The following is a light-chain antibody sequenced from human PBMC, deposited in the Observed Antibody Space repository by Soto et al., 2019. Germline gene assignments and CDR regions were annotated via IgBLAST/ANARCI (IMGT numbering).Light chain of an antibody. J-gene: IGLJ3*02. CDR1: SSNIGAGYD. Sequence: QSVLTQPPSVSGAPGQRVPISCTGSSSNIGAGYDVHWYQQHPGTAPKLLIYGNSNRPSGVPDRFSGSKSGTSASLAITGLQAEDEADYYCQSYDSSLSGWVFGGGTKLTV. CDR3: QSYDSSLSGWV. CDR2: GNS. V-gene: IGLV1-40*01.